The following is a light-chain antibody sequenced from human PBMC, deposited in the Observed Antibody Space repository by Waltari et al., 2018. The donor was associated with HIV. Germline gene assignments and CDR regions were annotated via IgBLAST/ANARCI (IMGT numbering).Light chain of an antibody. J-gene: IGLJ2*01. V-gene: IGLV2-14*01. CDR1: SSDVGGYNY. CDR2: EVS. CDR3: SSYTSSSTVV. Sequence: QSALTQPASVSASPGQSLTISCTGTSSDVGGYNYVSGYQQHPGKAPKLMIYEVSSRPSGVSNRFSGSKSGNTASLTISGLQAEDEADYYCSSYTSSSTVVFGGGTKLTVL.